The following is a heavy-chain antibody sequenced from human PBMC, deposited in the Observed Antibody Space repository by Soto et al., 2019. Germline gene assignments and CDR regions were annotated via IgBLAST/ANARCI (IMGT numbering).Heavy chain of an antibody. V-gene: IGHV3-30*18. J-gene: IGHJ6*02. CDR3: AKVSYSSSSDYGMDA. CDR2: ISYDGSNK. D-gene: IGHD6-6*01. Sequence: GGSLRLSCAASGFTFSSYGMHWVRQAPGKGLEWVAVISYDGSNKYYADSVKGRFTISRDNSKNTLYLQMNSLRAEDTAVYYCAKVSYSSSSDYGMDAWGQGTTVTVSS. CDR1: GFTFSSYG.